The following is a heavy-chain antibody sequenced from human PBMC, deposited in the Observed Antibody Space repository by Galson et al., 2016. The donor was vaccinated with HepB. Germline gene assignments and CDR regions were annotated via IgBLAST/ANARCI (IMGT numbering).Heavy chain of an antibody. CDR3: AKGESRSWYRSEQRTGPGGD. CDR2: ISGSGGST. Sequence: SLRLSCAASGFTFSNYAMSWVRQSPGKGLEWVSVISGSGGSTYYMDSVKGRFTISRDNSKNTLYLQRNSLRAGDTAIYYCAKGESRSWYRSEQRTGPGGDWGQGTLVTVS. D-gene: IGHD1-14*01. J-gene: IGHJ1*01. V-gene: IGHV3-23*01. CDR1: GFTFSNYA.